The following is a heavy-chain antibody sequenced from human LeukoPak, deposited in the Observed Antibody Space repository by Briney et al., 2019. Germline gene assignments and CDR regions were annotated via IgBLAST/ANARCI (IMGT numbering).Heavy chain of an antibody. CDR3: ASGYSYGSFDY. CDR2: AKNKAYSYTI. V-gene: IGHV3-72*01. Sequence: SGGSLRLSCAASGFTFSDHYMDWVRQAPGKGLEWVGRAKNKAYSYTIEYAASVKGRFTISRDDSKNSLYLQMNSLRAEDTAVYYCASGYSYGSFDYWGQGTLVTVSS. D-gene: IGHD5-18*01. J-gene: IGHJ4*02. CDR1: GFTFSDHY.